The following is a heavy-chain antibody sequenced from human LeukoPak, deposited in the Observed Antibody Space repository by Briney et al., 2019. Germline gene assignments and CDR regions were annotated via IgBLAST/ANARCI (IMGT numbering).Heavy chain of an antibody. J-gene: IGHJ5*02. CDR1: GGTFSSYA. CDR2: IIPIFGTA. CDR3: ARETASSGVGGNWVDP. V-gene: IGHV1-69*01. Sequence: GSSVKVSCKASGGTFSSYAISWVRQAPGQGLEWMGGIIPIFGTANYAQKFQGRVTITADESTSTAYMELSSLRPEDTAVYYCARETASSGVGGNWVDPWGQGTLVTVSS. D-gene: IGHD3-22*01.